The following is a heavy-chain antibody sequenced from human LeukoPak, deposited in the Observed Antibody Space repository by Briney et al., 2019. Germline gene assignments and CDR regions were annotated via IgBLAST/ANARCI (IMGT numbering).Heavy chain of an antibody. CDR1: GFTFDDYA. Sequence: PGGSLRLSCTASGFTFDDYAMHWVRQAPGKGLEWVSGISWNSGSIGYADSVKGRFTISRDNAKNSLYLQMNSLIAEDTALYYCAKDRTVYDSSGLDYWGQGTPVTVSS. V-gene: IGHV3-9*01. CDR3: AKDRTVYDSSGLDY. D-gene: IGHD3-22*01. J-gene: IGHJ4*02. CDR2: ISWNSGSI.